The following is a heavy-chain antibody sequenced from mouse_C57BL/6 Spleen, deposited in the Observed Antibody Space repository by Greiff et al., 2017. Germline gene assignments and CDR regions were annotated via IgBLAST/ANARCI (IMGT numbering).Heavy chain of an antibody. J-gene: IGHJ2*01. CDR2: INPGSGGT. Sequence: VQLVESGAELVRPGTSVKVSCKASGYAFTNYLIEWVKQRPGQGLEWIGVINPGSGGTNYNEKFKGKATLTADKSSSTAYMQLSSLTSEDSAVYFCAREYGSSLYYFDYWGQGTTLTVSS. V-gene: IGHV1-54*01. CDR3: AREYGSSLYYFDY. D-gene: IGHD1-1*01. CDR1: GYAFTNYL.